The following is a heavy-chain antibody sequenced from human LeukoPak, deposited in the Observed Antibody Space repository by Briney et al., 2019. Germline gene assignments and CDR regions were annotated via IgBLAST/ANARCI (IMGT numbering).Heavy chain of an antibody. CDR2: IYSGGST. CDR3: ARDVVTVAGADY. CDR1: GFTVSSNY. V-gene: IGHV3-53*01. D-gene: IGHD6-19*01. Sequence: GGSLRLSCEASGFTVSSNYMSWVRQAPGKGLEWVSVIYSGGSTYYADSVKGRFTISRDNSKNTLYLQMNSLRAEDTAVYYCARDVVTVAGADYWGQGTLVTVSS. J-gene: IGHJ4*02.